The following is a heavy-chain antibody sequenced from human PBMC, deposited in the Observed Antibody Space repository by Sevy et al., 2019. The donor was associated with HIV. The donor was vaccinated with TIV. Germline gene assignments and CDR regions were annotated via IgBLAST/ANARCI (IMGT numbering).Heavy chain of an antibody. CDR2: MSPNTGAT. Sequence: ASVKVSCAAFGYTFTTYDINWVRQAPGQGLEWMGWMSPNTGATGFAQKFQGRVTLTRHKSITTAYMELSSLTYEDTAISYCARGGNGDFWSYEYYYYGMDVWGQGTTVTVSS. D-gene: IGHD3-3*01. CDR1: GYTFTTYD. J-gene: IGHJ6*02. V-gene: IGHV1-8*01. CDR3: ARGGNGDFWSYEYYYYGMDV.